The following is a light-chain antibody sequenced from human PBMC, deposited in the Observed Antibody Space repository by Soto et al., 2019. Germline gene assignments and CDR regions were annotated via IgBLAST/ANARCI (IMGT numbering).Light chain of an antibody. Sequence: EIVMMQSPATLSVSPGEGATLSCRASQTISSNLAWYQQNPGQPPRLLIYGASTRATGIPARFSGSGSGTEFTLTISSLQSEDFALYYCQQYSSWPLTFGGGTKVEIK. J-gene: IGKJ4*01. CDR2: GAS. CDR3: QQYSSWPLT. V-gene: IGKV3-15*01. CDR1: QTISSN.